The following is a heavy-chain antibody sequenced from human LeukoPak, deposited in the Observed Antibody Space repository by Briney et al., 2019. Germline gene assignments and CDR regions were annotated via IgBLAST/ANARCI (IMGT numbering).Heavy chain of an antibody. D-gene: IGHD1-26*01. J-gene: IGHJ2*01. V-gene: IGHV3-23*01. Sequence: PGGSLRLSCAASGFTFSSHAMSWVRRAPGKGLEWVSAISGSGGSTYYADSVKGRFTISRDNSKNTLYLQMNSLRAEDTAIYYCAKDRTVGASYWYFDLWGRGTLVTVSS. CDR1: GFTFSSHA. CDR3: AKDRTVGASYWYFDL. CDR2: ISGSGGST.